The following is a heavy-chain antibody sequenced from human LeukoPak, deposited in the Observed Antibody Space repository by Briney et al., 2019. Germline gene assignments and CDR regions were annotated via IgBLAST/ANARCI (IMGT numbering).Heavy chain of an antibody. J-gene: IGHJ3*01. CDR3: AREFANLAAFDS. V-gene: IGHV4-61*01. Sequence: SETLSLTCTVSGGSVSSNNYYWSWIRQPPGKGLEWIGYIYYSGNNNYNPSLKSRVTISVDTSKNQFSLKLSSVTAADPAVYYCAREFANLAAFDSWGQGTLFTVSA. CDR2: IYYSGNN. CDR1: GGSVSSNNYY.